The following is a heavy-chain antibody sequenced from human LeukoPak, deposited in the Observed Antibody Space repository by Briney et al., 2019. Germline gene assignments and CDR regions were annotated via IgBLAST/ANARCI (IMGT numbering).Heavy chain of an antibody. J-gene: IGHJ5*02. V-gene: IGHV4-39*07. CDR3: ARVLSTWPYAGKWFDP. Sequence: SETLSLTCTVSGGSISSSSYYWGWIRQPPGKGLEWIGSIYYSGSTYYSPSLKSRVTISVDTSKNQFSLKLSSVTAADTAVYYCARVLSTWPYAGKWFDPWGQGTLVTVSS. D-gene: IGHD4-17*01. CDR2: IYYSGST. CDR1: GGSISSSSYY.